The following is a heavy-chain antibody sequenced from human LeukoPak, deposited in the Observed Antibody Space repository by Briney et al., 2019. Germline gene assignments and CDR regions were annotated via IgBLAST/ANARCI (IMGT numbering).Heavy chain of an antibody. CDR1: GFTFSSYE. J-gene: IGHJ4*02. CDR2: ISRSGSAI. CDR3: ARDHYGDYEILDY. Sequence: GGSLRLSCAASGFTFSSYEMNWVRQAPGKGLEWVSYISRSGSAIYYADSVKGRFTISRDNAKNSLHLQMNSLRAEDTAVYYCARDHYGDYEILDYWGQGTLVTVSS. D-gene: IGHD4-17*01. V-gene: IGHV3-48*03.